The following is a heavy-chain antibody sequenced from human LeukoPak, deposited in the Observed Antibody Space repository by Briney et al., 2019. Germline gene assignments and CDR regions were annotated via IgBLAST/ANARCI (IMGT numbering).Heavy chain of an antibody. CDR2: ISSSSSYI. CDR3: ARDGVVVPAAREYYYYYYGMDV. J-gene: IGHJ6*02. V-gene: IGHV3-21*01. CDR1: GFTFSTYS. D-gene: IGHD2-2*01. Sequence: PGGSLRLSCAASGFTFSTYSMNWVRQAPGNGLEWVSSISSSSSYIYYADSVKGRFTISRDNAKNSLYLQMNSLRAEDTAVYYCARDGVVVPAAREYYYYYYGMDVWGQGTTVTVSS.